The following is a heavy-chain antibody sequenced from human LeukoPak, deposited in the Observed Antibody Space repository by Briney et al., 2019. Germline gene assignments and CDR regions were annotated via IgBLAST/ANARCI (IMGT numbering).Heavy chain of an antibody. CDR2: ISSSSSTI. D-gene: IGHD3-22*01. J-gene: IGHJ4*02. CDR1: GFTFSSYS. V-gene: IGHV3-48*04. CDR3: AREVSEGFDF. Sequence: PAGGSLRLSCAASGFTFSSYSMNWVRQAPGKGLEWVSYISSSSSTIYYAGSVKGRFAISRDNAKNSLYLQMNSLRAEDTALYYCAREVSEGFDFWGQGTLVTVSS.